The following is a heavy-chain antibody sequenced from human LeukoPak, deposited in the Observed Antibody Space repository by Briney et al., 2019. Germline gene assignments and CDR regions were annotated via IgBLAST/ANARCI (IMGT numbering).Heavy chain of an antibody. CDR2: IYYSGST. CDR1: GGSISSSSYY. Sequence: SETLSLTCTVSGGSISSSSYYWGWIRQPPGKGLEWIGSIYYSGSTYYNPSLKSRVTISVDTSKNQFSLRLISVTAADTAVYYCARRTSSNYVDYWGQGTLVIVSS. D-gene: IGHD4-11*01. J-gene: IGHJ4*02. CDR3: ARRTSSNYVDY. V-gene: IGHV4-39*07.